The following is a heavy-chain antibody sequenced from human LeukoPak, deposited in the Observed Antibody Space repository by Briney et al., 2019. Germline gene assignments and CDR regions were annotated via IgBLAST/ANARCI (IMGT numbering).Heavy chain of an antibody. CDR1: GYTFTSYA. D-gene: IGHD5-24*01. Sequence: ASVKVSCKASGYTFTSYAMHWVRQAPGQRLEWMGWINAGNGNTKYSQKFQGRVTITRDTSASTAYMELSSLRSEDTAVYYCASNYPRSRDGYNFRSWDYWGQGTLVTVSS. CDR2: INAGNGNT. V-gene: IGHV1-3*01. CDR3: ASNYPRSRDGYNFRSWDY. J-gene: IGHJ4*02.